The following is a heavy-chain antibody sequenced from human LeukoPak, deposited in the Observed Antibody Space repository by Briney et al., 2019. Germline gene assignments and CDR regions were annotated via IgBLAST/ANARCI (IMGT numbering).Heavy chain of an antibody. CDR3: ARDRLYSVYDANYYYYGLDV. V-gene: IGHV4-59*12. D-gene: IGHD5/OR15-5a*01. Sequence: SETLSLTCTVSGGSISSYYWSWIRQPPGKGLEWIGYIYYSGSTNYNPSLKSRVTISVDTSKNQFSLKLSPVTAADTAVYYCARDRLYSVYDANYYYYGLDVWGQGTTVTVSS. J-gene: IGHJ6*02. CDR2: IYYSGST. CDR1: GGSISSYY.